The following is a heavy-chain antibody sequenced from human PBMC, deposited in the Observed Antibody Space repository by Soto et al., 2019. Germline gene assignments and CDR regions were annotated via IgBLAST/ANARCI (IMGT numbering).Heavy chain of an antibody. D-gene: IGHD3-22*01. CDR3: ARESFDSSANRRDYYFDY. Sequence: EVQLVESGGGLVQPGGSLRLSCAASGFTFSTYSMNWVRQAPGKGLEWVSYISSSGSTFYYADSVKGRFTISRDNAMQSLSLQMNSLRAEDTAVYYCARESFDSSANRRDYYFDYWGQGTLVIVSS. CDR2: ISSSGSTF. CDR1: GFTFSTYS. J-gene: IGHJ4*02. V-gene: IGHV3-48*01.